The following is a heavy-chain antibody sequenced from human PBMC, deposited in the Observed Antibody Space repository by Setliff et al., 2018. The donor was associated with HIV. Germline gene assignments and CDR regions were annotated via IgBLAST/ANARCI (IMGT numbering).Heavy chain of an antibody. V-gene: IGHV4-61*02. CDR1: GDSISGGRHY. CDR2: IYPNGNT. D-gene: IGHD2-15*01. CDR3: ARGLPVRDGFHHRALDI. J-gene: IGHJ3*02. Sequence: SETLSLTCIVSGDSISGGRHYLSWIRQTAGKGLEWIGRIYPNGNTKYNPSLQSRVTISIDTAKNQFSLNLNSVTATDTAVYYCARGLPVRDGFHHRALDIWGHETRVTVSS.